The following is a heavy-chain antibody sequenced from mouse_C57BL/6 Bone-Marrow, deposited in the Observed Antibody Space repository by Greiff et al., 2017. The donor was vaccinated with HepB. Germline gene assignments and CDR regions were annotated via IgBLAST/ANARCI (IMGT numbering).Heavy chain of an antibody. CDR3: AISLYYYGSSYDYAMDY. Sequence: QVQLKQPGAELVKPGASVKVSCKASGYTFTSYWMHWVKQRPGQGLEWIGRIHPSDSDTNYNQKFKGKATLTVDKSSSTAYMQLSSLTSEDSAVYYCAISLYYYGSSYDYAMDYWGQGTSVTVSS. CDR2: IHPSDSDT. V-gene: IGHV1-74*01. CDR1: GYTFTSYW. D-gene: IGHD1-1*01. J-gene: IGHJ4*01.